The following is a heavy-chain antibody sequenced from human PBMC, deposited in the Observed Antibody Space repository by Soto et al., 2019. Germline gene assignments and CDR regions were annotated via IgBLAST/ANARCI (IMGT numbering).Heavy chain of an antibody. D-gene: IGHD1-26*01. J-gene: IGHJ5*02. CDR3: ARDSYSGSSGWFDP. V-gene: IGHV1-2*02. CDR2: INPNSGGT. CDR1: GYTFTGYY. Sequence: GASVKVSCKASGYTFTGYYMHWVRQAPGQGLEWMGWINPNSGGTNYAQKFQGRVTMTRDTSISTAYMELSRLRSDDTAVYYCARDSYSGSSGWFDPWGQGTLVTVSS.